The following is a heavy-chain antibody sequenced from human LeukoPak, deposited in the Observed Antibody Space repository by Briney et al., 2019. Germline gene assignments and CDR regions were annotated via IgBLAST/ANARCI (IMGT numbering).Heavy chain of an antibody. CDR3: AKGHYFDSTDKYSYADY. Sequence: GGSLRLSCAASGFTFSNYGMHWVRQAPGKGLEWVAVISFDGNDKFYGDSVKGRFTNSRDNSKDTLDLQMNSLRPEDTAVYYCAKGHYFDSTDKYSYADYWGQGTLVTVSS. J-gene: IGHJ4*02. D-gene: IGHD3-9*01. CDR1: GFTFSNYG. CDR2: ISFDGNDK. V-gene: IGHV3-30*18.